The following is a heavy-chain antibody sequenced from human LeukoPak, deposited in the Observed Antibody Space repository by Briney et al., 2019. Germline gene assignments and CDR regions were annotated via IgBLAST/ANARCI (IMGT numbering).Heavy chain of an antibody. Sequence: GGSLRLSCAAPGFTFSTYAMNWVRHAPGKGLDWVSGISGSGGRTYYADSVKGRFTISRDNSKNTLYLQMNSLRVEDTAVYYCANVRYFDWYYFDYWGQGALVTVSS. CDR1: GFTFSTYA. CDR3: ANVRYFDWYYFDY. CDR2: ISGSGGRT. D-gene: IGHD3-9*01. J-gene: IGHJ4*02. V-gene: IGHV3-23*01.